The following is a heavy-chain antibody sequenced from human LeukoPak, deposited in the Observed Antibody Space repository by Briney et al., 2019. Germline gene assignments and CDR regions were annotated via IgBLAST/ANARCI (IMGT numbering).Heavy chain of an antibody. D-gene: IGHD3-22*01. CDR3: ARGKGFYDSSGYYLTDAFDI. V-gene: IGHV3-7*01. J-gene: IGHJ3*02. CDR1: GFTFSSYW. CDR2: IKQDGSEK. Sequence: PGGSLRLSCAASGFTFSSYWMSWVRQAPGKGLEWVANIKQDGSEKYYVDSVKGRFTISRDNAKNSLYLQMNSLRAEDTAVYYCARGKGFYDSSGYYLTDAFDIWGQGTMVTVSS.